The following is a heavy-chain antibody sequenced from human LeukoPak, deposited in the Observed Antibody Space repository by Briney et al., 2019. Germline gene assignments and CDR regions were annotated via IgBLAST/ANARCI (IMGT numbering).Heavy chain of an antibody. J-gene: IGHJ4*02. CDR3: ARGTLWFGELDTFDY. Sequence: SETLSLTCTVSGGSISSYYWSWIRQPPGKGLEWIGYIYYSGSTNYNPSLKSRVTISVDTSKNQFSLKLSSVTAADTAVYYCARGTLWFGELDTFDYWGQGTLVTVSS. V-gene: IGHV4-59*12. CDR2: IYYSGST. CDR1: GGSISSYY. D-gene: IGHD3-10*01.